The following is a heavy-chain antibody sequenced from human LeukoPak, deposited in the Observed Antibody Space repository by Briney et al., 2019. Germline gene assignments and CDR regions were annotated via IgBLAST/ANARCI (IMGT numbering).Heavy chain of an antibody. V-gene: IGHV3-74*01. CDR1: GFTFINYW. J-gene: IGHJ4*02. CDR2: INSDGTST. CDR3: ARDTGYSNYDY. Sequence: AGGSLRLSCAASGFTFINYWMHWVRQAPGKGLVWVSRINSDGTSTTYADSVKGRFTISRDNAKNTLYLQVNSLRADDTAMYYCARDTGYSNYDYWGQGTLVTVSS. D-gene: IGHD4-4*01.